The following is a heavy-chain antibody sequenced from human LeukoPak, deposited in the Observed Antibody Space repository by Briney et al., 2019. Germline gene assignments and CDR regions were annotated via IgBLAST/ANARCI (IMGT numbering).Heavy chain of an antibody. D-gene: IGHD2-2*02. Sequence: SVTVSCTASGGTFSSYAISWVRQAPGQGLEWMGGIIPIFGTANYAQKFQGRVTITADESTSTAYMELSSLRSEDTAVYYCATMIVVVPAAIGWFDPWGQGTLVTVSS. CDR1: GGTFSSYA. CDR3: ATMIVVVPAAIGWFDP. V-gene: IGHV1-69*01. J-gene: IGHJ5*02. CDR2: IIPIFGTA.